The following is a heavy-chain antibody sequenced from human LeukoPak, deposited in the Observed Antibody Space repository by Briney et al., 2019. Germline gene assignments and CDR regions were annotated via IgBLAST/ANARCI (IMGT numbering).Heavy chain of an antibody. D-gene: IGHD6-19*01. V-gene: IGHV3-23*05. CDR2: IDKTTYPT. CDR1: GFTFSSYA. J-gene: IGHJ4*02. Sequence: GGSLRLSCAASGFTFSSYAMSWVRQAPGKGLEWVSTIDKTTYPTFYADSVKGRLTISRDNSKNTLYLQMNSLRTEDTAVYFCAKFEGATIPGWFNDYWGQGILVTVSS. CDR3: AKFEGATIPGWFNDY.